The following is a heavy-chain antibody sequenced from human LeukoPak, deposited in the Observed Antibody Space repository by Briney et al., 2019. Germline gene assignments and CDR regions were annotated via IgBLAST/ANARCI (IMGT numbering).Heavy chain of an antibody. D-gene: IGHD3-3*01. V-gene: IGHV4-59*01. CDR1: GGSISSYY. J-gene: IGHJ5*02. Sequence: SETLSLTCAVYGGSISSYYWSWIRQPPGKGLEWIGYIYYSGSTNYNPSLKSRVTISVDTSKNQFSLKLSSVTAADTAVYYCARVLSYDFWSGYYTFDPWGQGTLVTVSS. CDR3: ARVLSYDFWSGYYTFDP. CDR2: IYYSGST.